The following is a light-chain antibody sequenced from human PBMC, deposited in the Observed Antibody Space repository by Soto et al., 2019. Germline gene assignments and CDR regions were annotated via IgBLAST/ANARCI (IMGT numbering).Light chain of an antibody. CDR1: SSDVGSYNL. CDR2: EVS. CDR3: CSYVGSSTHMI. V-gene: IGLV2-23*02. J-gene: IGLJ2*01. Sequence: QSVLTQPASVSGSPGQSITISCTGTSSDVGSYNLVSWYQQHPGKAPKLMIYEVSKRPSGVSTRFSGSKSGNTASLTISGLQAEDEADYYCCSYVGSSTHMIXGGGTKLTVL.